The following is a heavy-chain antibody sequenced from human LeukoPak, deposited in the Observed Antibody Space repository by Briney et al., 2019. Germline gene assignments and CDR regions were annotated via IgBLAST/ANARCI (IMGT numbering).Heavy chain of an antibody. CDR1: GYTFTGYY. CDR3: ARDRAYDSSGYYGLNWFDP. D-gene: IGHD3-22*01. Sequence: ASVKVSCKASGYTFTGYYMHWVRQAPGQGLEWMGWINPNSGGTNYAQKFQGRATMTRDTSISTAYMELSRLRSDDTAVYYCARDRAYDSSGYYGLNWFDPWGQGTLVTVSS. J-gene: IGHJ5*02. CDR2: INPNSGGT. V-gene: IGHV1-2*02.